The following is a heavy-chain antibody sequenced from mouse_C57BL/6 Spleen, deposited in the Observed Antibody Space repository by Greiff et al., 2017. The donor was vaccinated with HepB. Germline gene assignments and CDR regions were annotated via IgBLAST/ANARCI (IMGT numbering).Heavy chain of an antibody. CDR3: AREITTVVATEYFDV. J-gene: IGHJ1*03. D-gene: IGHD1-1*01. Sequence: VQLVESGAELARPGASVKLSCKASGYTFTSYGISWVKQRTGQGLEWIGEIYPRSGNTYYNEKFKGKATLTADKSSSTAYMELRSLTSEDSAVYFCAREITTVVATEYFDVWGTGTTVTVSS. CDR1: GYTFTSYG. CDR2: IYPRSGNT. V-gene: IGHV1-81*01.